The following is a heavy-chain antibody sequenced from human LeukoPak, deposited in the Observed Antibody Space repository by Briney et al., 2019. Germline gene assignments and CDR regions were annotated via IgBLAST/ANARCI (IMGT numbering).Heavy chain of an antibody. CDR2: INAGNGNT. CDR1: GYTFTSYA. V-gene: IGHV1-3*01. J-gene: IGHJ4*02. Sequence: VASVKVSCKASGYTFTSYAMHWVRQAPGQRLEWMGWINAGNGNTKYSQKFQGRVTITRDTSASTAYMELRSLRSDDTAVYYCARSRMPLWGYCSSTSCSLSDYWGQGTLVTVSS. CDR3: ARSRMPLWGYCSSTSCSLSDY. D-gene: IGHD2-2*01.